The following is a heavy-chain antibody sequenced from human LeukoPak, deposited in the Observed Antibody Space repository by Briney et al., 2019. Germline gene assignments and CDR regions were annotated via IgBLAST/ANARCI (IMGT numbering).Heavy chain of an antibody. CDR3: ARVRYGIAAAGNAFDI. CDR2: IYYSGST. CDR1: GGSISSYY. V-gene: IGHV4-59*01. Sequence: SETLSLTCTVSGGSISSYYWNWIRQPPGKGLEWIGYIYYSGSTNYNPSLKSRVTISVDTSKNQFSLKLSSVTAADTAVYYCARVRYGIAAAGNAFDIWGQGTMVTVSS. D-gene: IGHD6-13*01. J-gene: IGHJ3*02.